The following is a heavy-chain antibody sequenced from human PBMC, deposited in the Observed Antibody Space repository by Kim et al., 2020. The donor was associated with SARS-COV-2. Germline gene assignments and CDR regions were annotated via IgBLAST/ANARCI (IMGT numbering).Heavy chain of an antibody. V-gene: IGHV3-73*01. D-gene: IGHD3-10*01. J-gene: IGHJ4*02. CDR2: T. CDR3: VRSLASSNDY. Sequence: TGYAGSVKGRFTVSRDDSKNTAYLQMTSLKIEDTAVYYCVRSLASSNDYWGQGTLVTVSS.